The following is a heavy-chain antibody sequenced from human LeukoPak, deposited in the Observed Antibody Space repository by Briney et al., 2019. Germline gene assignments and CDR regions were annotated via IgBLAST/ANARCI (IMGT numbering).Heavy chain of an antibody. D-gene: IGHD3-22*01. J-gene: IGHJ4*02. CDR2: ISGSGGST. V-gene: IGHV3-23*01. CDR1: GGSISSSSYY. Sequence: ETLSLTCTVSGGSISSSSYYWGWIRQPPGKGLEWVSAISGSGGSTYYADSVKGRFTISRDNSKNTLYLQMNSLRAEDTAVYYCAKALWAGYYYDSSGYYYFDYWGQGTLVTVSP. CDR3: AKALWAGYYYDSSGYYYFDY.